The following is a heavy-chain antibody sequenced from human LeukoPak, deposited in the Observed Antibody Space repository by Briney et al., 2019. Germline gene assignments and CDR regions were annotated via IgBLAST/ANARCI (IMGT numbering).Heavy chain of an antibody. V-gene: IGHV3-33*06. CDR2: IWYDGSNK. CDR3: ANLHTVSSSVP. Sequence: GGSLRLSCAASGFTFSSYGMHWVRQAPGKGLEWVAVIWYDGSNKYYADSVKGRFTISRDNSKNTLYLQMNSLRAEDTAVYYCANLHTVSSSVPWGQGTLVTVSS. J-gene: IGHJ4*02. D-gene: IGHD6-6*01. CDR1: GFTFSSYG.